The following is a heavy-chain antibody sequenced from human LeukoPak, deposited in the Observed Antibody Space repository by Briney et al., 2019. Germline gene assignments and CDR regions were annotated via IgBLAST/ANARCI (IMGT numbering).Heavy chain of an antibody. CDR2: ISAYNGNT. D-gene: IGHD3-22*01. CDR3: ARSLYDSSGYSY. J-gene: IGHJ4*02. CDR1: GYTFTSYG. Sequence: ASVKVSCKASGYTFTSYGISWVRQAPGQGLEWMGWISAYNGNTNYAQKLQGRVTMTRDTSISTAYMELSRLRSDDTAVYYCARSLYDSSGYSYWGQGTLVTVSS. V-gene: IGHV1-18*01.